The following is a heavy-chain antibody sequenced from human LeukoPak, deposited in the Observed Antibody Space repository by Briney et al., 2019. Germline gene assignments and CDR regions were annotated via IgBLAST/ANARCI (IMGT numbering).Heavy chain of an antibody. J-gene: IGHJ4*02. CDR1: GGSISSGDYY. CDR3: ARSLQSHVPLDY. Sequence: KPSETLSLTXTVSGGSISSGDYYWSWIRQPPGKGLEWIGYIYYSGSTYYNPSLKSRVTISVDTSKNQFSLKLSSVTAADTAVYYCARSLQSHVPLDYWGQGTLVTVSS. CDR2: IYYSGST. D-gene: IGHD4-11*01. V-gene: IGHV4-30-4*08.